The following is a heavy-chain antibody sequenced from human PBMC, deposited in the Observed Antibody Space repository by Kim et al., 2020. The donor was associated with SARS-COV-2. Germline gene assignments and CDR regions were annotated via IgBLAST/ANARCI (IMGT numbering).Heavy chain of an antibody. Sequence: SETLSLTCTVSGGSISSSSYYWGWIRQPPGKGLEWIGSIYYSGSTYYNPSLKSRVTISVDTSKNQFSLKLSSVTAADTAVYYCARHVADYYGSGRHKTRGIWFDPWGQGTLVTVSS. V-gene: IGHV4-39*01. D-gene: IGHD3-10*01. CDR3: ARHVADYYGSGRHKTRGIWFDP. CDR2: IYYSGST. J-gene: IGHJ5*02. CDR1: GGSISSSSYY.